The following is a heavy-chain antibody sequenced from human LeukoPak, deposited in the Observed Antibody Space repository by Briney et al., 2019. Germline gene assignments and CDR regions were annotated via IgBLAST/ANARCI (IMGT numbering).Heavy chain of an antibody. J-gene: IGHJ6*03. Sequence: ASVKVSCKASGYTFTSYGISWVRQAPGQGLEWMGWISAYNGNTNYAQKLQGRVTMTTDTSTSTAYMELRSLRSDDTAVYSCARSIAVPSYYYYYMDVWGKGTTVTVSS. CDR2: ISAYNGNT. V-gene: IGHV1-18*01. CDR1: GYTFTSYG. CDR3: ARSIAVPSYYYYYMDV. D-gene: IGHD6-19*01.